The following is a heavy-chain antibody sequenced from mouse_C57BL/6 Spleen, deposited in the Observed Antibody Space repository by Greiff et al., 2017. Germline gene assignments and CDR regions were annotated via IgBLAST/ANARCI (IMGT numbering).Heavy chain of an antibody. CDR2: IDPNSGGT. Sequence: VQLQQSGAELVKPGASVKLSCKASGYTFTSYWMHWVKQRPGRGLEWIGRIDPNSGGTKYNEKFKSKATLTVDKPSSTAYMQLSSLTSEDSAVYYCARGKVYYSNYVDYFDYWGQGTTLTVSS. CDR3: ARGKVYYSNYVDYFDY. V-gene: IGHV1-72*01. D-gene: IGHD2-5*01. CDR1: GYTFTSYW. J-gene: IGHJ2*01.